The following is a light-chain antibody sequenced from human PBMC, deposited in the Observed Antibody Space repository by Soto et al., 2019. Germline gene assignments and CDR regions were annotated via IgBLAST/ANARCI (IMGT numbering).Light chain of an antibody. J-gene: IGKJ1*01. V-gene: IGKV1-39*01. CDR3: HQSYSTSWT. CDR1: QSISSS. Sequence: DIRMTQSPSSLSASVGERVAITCRASQSISSSLNWYQWKPGKAPNLLIYAASSLQRGVPSRFSGIESETDFTLTISSLQPEDFATYYCHQSYSTSWTFGQGTKVEIK. CDR2: AAS.